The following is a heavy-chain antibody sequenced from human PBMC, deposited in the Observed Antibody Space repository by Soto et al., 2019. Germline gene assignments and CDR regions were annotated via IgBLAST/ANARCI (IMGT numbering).Heavy chain of an antibody. CDR1: GGTFSSYA. CDR2: IIPIFGAA. V-gene: IGHV1-69*13. Sequence: SVKVSCKASGGTFSSYAISWVRQAPGQGLEWMGGIIPIFGAANYAQKFQGRVTITADESTSTAYMELSSLRSEDTAVYYCARGQLHNYYYYYGMDVWGQGTTVTVSS. D-gene: IGHD6-6*01. CDR3: ARGQLHNYYYYYGMDV. J-gene: IGHJ6*02.